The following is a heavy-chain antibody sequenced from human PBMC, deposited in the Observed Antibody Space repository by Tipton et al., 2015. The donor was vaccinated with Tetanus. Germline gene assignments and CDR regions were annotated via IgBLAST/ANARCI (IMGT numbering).Heavy chain of an antibody. Sequence: TLSLTCAVYGGSFRDHYWSWIRQTPGKGLEWIGEIDHRGSTNYNPSLRSRDTLSVDTSKNQLSLRLTSVIAADTAVYYCAGALVRWFDPWGQGTLVTVSS. V-gene: IGHV4-34*01. D-gene: IGHD3-22*01. CDR1: GGSFRDHY. J-gene: IGHJ5*02. CDR3: AGALVRWFDP. CDR2: IDHRGST.